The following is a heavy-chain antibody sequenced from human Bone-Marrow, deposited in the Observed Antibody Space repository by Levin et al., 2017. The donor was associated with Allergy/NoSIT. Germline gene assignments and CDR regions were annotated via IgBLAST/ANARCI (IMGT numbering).Heavy chain of an antibody. V-gene: IGHV3-72*01. CDR3: AREGDSSAYYIDFDY. J-gene: IGHJ4*02. Sequence: GGSLRLSCAASGFSFNDHSMNWVRQAPGKGLEWVGRTRNKANIYTTEYAASVTGRFTISRDDSRSSLFLQMNSLQTEDTAVYYCAREGDSSAYYIDFDYWGQGTLVTVSS. CDR2: TRNKANIYTT. D-gene: IGHD6-19*01. CDR1: GFSFNDHS.